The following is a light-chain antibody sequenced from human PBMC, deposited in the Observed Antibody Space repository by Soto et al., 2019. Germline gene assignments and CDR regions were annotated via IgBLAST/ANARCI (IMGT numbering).Light chain of an antibody. J-gene: IGKJ2*03. CDR3: MQALHTPRS. V-gene: IGKV2-28*01. CDR2: LGS. CDR1: QSLLHSNGYNY. Sequence: DIVMTQSPLSLPVTPGEPASISCRSSQSLLHSNGYNYLDWYLQKPGQSPQLLIYLGSNRASGVPDRXSGSGSGTDFTLKISRVEAEDVGVYYCMQALHTPRSFGQGTKLEIK.